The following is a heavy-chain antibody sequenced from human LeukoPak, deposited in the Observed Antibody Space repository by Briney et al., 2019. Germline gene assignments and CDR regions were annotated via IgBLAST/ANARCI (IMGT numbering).Heavy chain of an antibody. CDR3: ASSSGWYKSRFDP. J-gene: IGHJ5*02. D-gene: IGHD6-19*01. CDR2: IYTSGST. Sequence: SETLSLTCTVSGDSISSGDYYWSWIRQPAGKGLEWIGRIYTSGSTNYNHSLKSRVTISVDTSKNQFSLKLTSVTAADTAVYYCASSSGWYKSRFDPWGQGTLVTVSS. CDR1: GDSISSGDYY. V-gene: IGHV4-61*02.